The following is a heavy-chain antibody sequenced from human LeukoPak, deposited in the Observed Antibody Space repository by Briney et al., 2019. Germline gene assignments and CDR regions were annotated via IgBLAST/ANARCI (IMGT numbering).Heavy chain of an antibody. V-gene: IGHV1-46*01. D-gene: IGHD3-22*01. CDR3: ARDRMPSAPLYYYDSSGYPRDAFDI. Sequence: ASVKVSCKASGYTFTSYYMHWVRQAPGQGLEWMGIINPSGGSTSYAQKFQGRVTMTRDTSTSTVYMELSSLRSEDTAVYYCARDRMPSAPLYYYDSSGYPRDAFDIWGQGTMVTVSS. CDR2: INPSGGST. J-gene: IGHJ3*02. CDR1: GYTFTSYY.